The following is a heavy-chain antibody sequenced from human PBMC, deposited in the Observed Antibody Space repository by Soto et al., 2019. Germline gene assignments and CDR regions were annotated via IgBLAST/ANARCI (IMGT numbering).Heavy chain of an antibody. V-gene: IGHV4-59*01. CDR3: ARGLWFGEQMTKGGWFDP. D-gene: IGHD3-10*01. CDR1: GGSISSYY. J-gene: IGHJ5*02. Sequence: PSETLSLTCTVSGGSISSYYWSWIRQPPGKGLEWIGYIYYSGSTNYNPSLKSRVTISVDTSKNQFSLKLSSVTAADTAVYYCARGLWFGEQMTKGGWFDPWGQGTLVTVSS. CDR2: IYYSGST.